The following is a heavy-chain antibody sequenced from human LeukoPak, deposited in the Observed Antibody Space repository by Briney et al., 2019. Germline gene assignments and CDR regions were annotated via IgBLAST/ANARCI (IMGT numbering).Heavy chain of an antibody. V-gene: IGHV4-59*01. D-gene: IGHD5-18*01. Sequence: PSETLSLTCTVSGGSISSYCWSWIRQPPGKGLEWIGYIYYSGSTNYNPSLKSRVTISVDTSKNQFSLKLSSVTAADTAVYYCAREARPGYSYGTLDYWGQGTLVTVSS. CDR1: GGSISSYC. CDR3: AREARPGYSYGTLDY. J-gene: IGHJ4*02. CDR2: IYYSGST.